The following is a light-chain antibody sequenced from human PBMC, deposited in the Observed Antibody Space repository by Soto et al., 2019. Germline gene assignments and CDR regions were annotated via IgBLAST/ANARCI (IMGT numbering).Light chain of an antibody. CDR2: RNS. CDR1: GSTIGSNY. Sequence: QSVLTQPPSASGTPGRGAPIFFSGRGSTIGSNYVYWYQQLPGTVPQLLTYRNSERPSGVPDRFSGSKSGTSASLAISGLRSEDEADYYCAAWDDSLSGVVFGGGTKVTVL. J-gene: IGLJ2*01. V-gene: IGLV1-47*01. CDR3: AAWDDSLSGVV.